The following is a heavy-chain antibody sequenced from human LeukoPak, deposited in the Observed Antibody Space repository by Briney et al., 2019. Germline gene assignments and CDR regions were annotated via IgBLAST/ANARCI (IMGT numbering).Heavy chain of an antibody. CDR2: IDTNTGNP. J-gene: IGHJ4*02. D-gene: IGHD1-7*01. Sequence: GASVKVSCKASGYTFTSYALNWVRQAPGQGLKWMGWIDTNTGNPSYVQGFTGRFVFSLDTSVSTAYLQISTLKAEDTAVYYCARDPTGTIDYWGQGTLVTVSS. V-gene: IGHV7-4-1*02. CDR1: GYTFTSYA. CDR3: ARDPTGTIDY.